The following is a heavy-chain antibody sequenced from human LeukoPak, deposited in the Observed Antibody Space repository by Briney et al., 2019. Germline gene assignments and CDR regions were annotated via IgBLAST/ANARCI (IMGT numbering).Heavy chain of an antibody. Sequence: GRSLRLSCTASGFTFSSYAMHWVRQAPGKGLEWVGVISYDGSNKYYADSVKGRFTISRDNSKNTLYLQLNSLRAEDTAVDYCARDESLTGRDDAFDIWGQGTMVTVSS. CDR1: GFTFSSYA. V-gene: IGHV3-30*01. J-gene: IGHJ3*02. CDR2: ISYDGSNK. CDR3: ARDESLTGRDDAFDI. D-gene: IGHD3-16*01.